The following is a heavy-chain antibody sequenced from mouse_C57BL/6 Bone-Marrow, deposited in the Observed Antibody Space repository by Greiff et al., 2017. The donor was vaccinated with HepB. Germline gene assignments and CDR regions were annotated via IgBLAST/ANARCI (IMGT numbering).Heavy chain of an antibody. Sequence: QVQLQQPGAELVKPGASVKMSCKASGYTFTSYWITWVKQRPGQGLEWIGDIYPGSGSTNYNEKFKSKATLTVDTASSTAYMQLSSLTSEDSAVYYCASEGFATVVAMDYWGQGTSVTVSS. D-gene: IGHD1-1*01. CDR1: GYTFTSYW. CDR2: IYPGSGST. J-gene: IGHJ4*01. CDR3: ASEGFATVVAMDY. V-gene: IGHV1-55*01.